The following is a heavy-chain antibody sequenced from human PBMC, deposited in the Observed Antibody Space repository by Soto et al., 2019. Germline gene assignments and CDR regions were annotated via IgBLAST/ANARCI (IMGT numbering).Heavy chain of an antibody. J-gene: IGHJ3*02. V-gene: IGHV5-51*01. CDR2: MYPDDSDI. CDR3: ATAYVYDFENSNYYRDAFDI. CDR1: GYSFSFYW. Sequence: GESLKISCKASGYSFSFYWIGWVRQMPGHGLEWMAIMYPDDSDIRYSPSFEAHVTISADKSTSTAFLQWSSLKASDTAMYYCATAYVYDFENSNYYRDAFDIWGQGTLVTVSS. D-gene: IGHD3-22*01.